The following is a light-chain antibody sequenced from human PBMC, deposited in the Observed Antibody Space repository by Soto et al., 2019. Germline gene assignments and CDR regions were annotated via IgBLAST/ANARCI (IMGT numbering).Light chain of an antibody. Sequence: DIPMTQSPSSLSASVGDRVTITCRASQPINNYLNWYQQTPGKAPKLLIYPASSLQSGVPSTFSGGGSGTDFILTISYLQPEDFATYYCQQSYSAPRWTFGQGTRVDI. CDR1: QPINNY. CDR2: PAS. J-gene: IGKJ1*01. CDR3: QQSYSAPRWT. V-gene: IGKV1-39*01.